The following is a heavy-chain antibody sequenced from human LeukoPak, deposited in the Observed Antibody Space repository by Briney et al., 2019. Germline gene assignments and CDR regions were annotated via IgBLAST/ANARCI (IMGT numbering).Heavy chain of an antibody. Sequence: GGSLRLSCAASGFTFSSYSMNWVRQAPGKGLEWVSSISSSSSYIYYADSVKGRFTISRDNAKNSLYLQMNSLRAEDTAVYYCASTYYDFWSVENWFDPWGQGTLVTVSS. V-gene: IGHV3-21*01. D-gene: IGHD3-3*01. J-gene: IGHJ5*02. CDR1: GFTFSSYS. CDR2: ISSSSSYI. CDR3: ASTYYDFWSVENWFDP.